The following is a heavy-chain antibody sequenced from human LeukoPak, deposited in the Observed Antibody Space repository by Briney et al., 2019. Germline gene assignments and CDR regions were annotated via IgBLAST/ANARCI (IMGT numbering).Heavy chain of an antibody. CDR1: GFTFSSYA. Sequence: GRSLRLSCAASGFTFSSYAMHWVRQAPGKGLEWVAVISYDGSNKYYADSVKGRFTISRDNSKNTLYLQTNSLRAEDTAVYYCARAYTYYDSSGSGYWGQGTLVTVSS. CDR3: ARAYTYYDSSGSGY. J-gene: IGHJ4*02. V-gene: IGHV3-30-3*01. CDR2: ISYDGSNK. D-gene: IGHD3-22*01.